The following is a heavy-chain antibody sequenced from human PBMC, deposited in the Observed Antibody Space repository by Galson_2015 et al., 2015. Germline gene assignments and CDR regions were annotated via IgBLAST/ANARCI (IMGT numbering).Heavy chain of an antibody. CDR2: INNDGSDK. D-gene: IGHD4-17*01. CDR1: GFTFSSYW. Sequence: SLRLSCAGSGFTFSSYWMHWVRQAPGKGPVCLSRINNDGSDKKYADSVKGRCTVSRDNAKNTLDLHLSSLRADDTGVYFCARDLGGQYFGDYLAYLGRGTLVTVSS. CDR3: ARDLGGQYFGDYLAY. V-gene: IGHV3-74*01. J-gene: IGHJ4*02.